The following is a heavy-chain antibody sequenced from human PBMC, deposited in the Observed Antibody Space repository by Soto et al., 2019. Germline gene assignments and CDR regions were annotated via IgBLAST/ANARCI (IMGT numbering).Heavy chain of an antibody. CDR3: AAGDSSDTGDH. Sequence: QVQLVQSGAEVKKPGSSVKVSCKASGDTLSHYGVSWVRQVPGKGLEWMGGTTAILGTRDYAQKFQGRMTDTPDESTTTSYMGLNSLTSYDTAVDYCAAGDSSDTGDHWGQGTLVTVSS. V-gene: IGHV1-69*01. J-gene: IGHJ4*02. CDR2: TTAILGTR. D-gene: IGHD5-18*01. CDR1: GDTLSHYG.